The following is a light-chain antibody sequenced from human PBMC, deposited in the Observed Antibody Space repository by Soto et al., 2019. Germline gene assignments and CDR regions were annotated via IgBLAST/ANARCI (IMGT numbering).Light chain of an antibody. CDR3: QQYGSSYT. CDR2: ATS. CDR1: QSVSSN. V-gene: IGKV3-15*01. Sequence: EIVMTQSPATLSVSPGERASLSCRASQSVSSNLAWYQQKPGQAPRLLIYATSTRATGIPARFSGSGSGTEFTLTISGLEPEDFAVYYCQQYGSSYTFGQGTKLEIK. J-gene: IGKJ2*01.